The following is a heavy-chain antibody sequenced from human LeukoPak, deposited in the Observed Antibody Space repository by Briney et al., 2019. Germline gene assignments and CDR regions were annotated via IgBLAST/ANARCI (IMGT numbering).Heavy chain of an antibody. D-gene: IGHD5-24*01. CDR2: IKQDGSEK. Sequence: GGSLRLSCAASGFTFSSYWMSWVRQAPGKGLEWVANIKQDGSEKYYVDSVKGRFTISRDNAKNSLYLQMNSLRAEDTAVYYCARWYSRDGYYASKYYFDYWGQGTLVTVSS. CDR1: GFTFSSYW. CDR3: ARWYSRDGYYASKYYFDY. J-gene: IGHJ4*02. V-gene: IGHV3-7*01.